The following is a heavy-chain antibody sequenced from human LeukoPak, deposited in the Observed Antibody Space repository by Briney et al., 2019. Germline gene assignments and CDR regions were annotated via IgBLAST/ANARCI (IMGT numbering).Heavy chain of an antibody. D-gene: IGHD5/OR15-5a*01. Sequence: GGSLRLSCAPSGFTFSIYEMNWARQAPGKGLEWVPYISSGGSTIYYADSVTGRFTISRDNAKNSLYLQMNSLRAEDTAVYYCARVGLTSTTWGQGTLVTVSS. CDR2: ISSGGSTI. J-gene: IGHJ4*02. V-gene: IGHV3-48*03. CDR1: GFTFSIYE. CDR3: ARVGLTSTT.